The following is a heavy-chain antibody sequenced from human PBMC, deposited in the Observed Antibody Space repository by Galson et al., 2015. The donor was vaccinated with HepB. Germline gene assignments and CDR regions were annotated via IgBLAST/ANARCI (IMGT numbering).Heavy chain of an antibody. CDR2: INQDGAKK. D-gene: IGHD3-22*01. V-gene: IGHV3-7*03. J-gene: IGHJ4*02. CDR3: ARDSTYYDGSAYYDSLDS. CDR1: GFTFSSYW. Sequence: SLRLSCAASGFTFSSYWMTWVRQAPGKGLEWVANINQDGAKKNYVDSVKGRFTISRDNAKNSLYLEMNSLRAEDTAMYHCARDSTYYDGSAYYDSLDSWGQGTLVTVSS.